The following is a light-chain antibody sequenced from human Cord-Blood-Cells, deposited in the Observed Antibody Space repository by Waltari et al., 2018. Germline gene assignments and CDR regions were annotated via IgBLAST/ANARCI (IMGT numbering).Light chain of an antibody. J-gene: IGLJ3*02. CDR1: SSDVGVYNY. Sequence: QSALTQPRSVSGSPGQSVTISCTGTSSDVGVYNYVSWYQQHPGKAPKLMIYDVSKRPSGAPDRFSGSKSGNPASLTISGLQAEDEADYYCCSYAGSYTWVFGGGTKLTVL. V-gene: IGLV2-11*01. CDR3: CSYAGSYTWV. CDR2: DVS.